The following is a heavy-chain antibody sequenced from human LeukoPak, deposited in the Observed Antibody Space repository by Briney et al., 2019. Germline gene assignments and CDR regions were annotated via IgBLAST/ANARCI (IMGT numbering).Heavy chain of an antibody. D-gene: IGHD3-22*01. CDR2: INHSGST. CDR3: ARGREYYDSSGYYYVHPLDY. V-gene: IGHV4-34*01. J-gene: IGHJ4*02. Sequence: SETLSLTCAVYGGSFSGYYWIWIRQPPGKGLEWIGEINHSGSTNYNPSLKSRVTISVDTSKNQFSLKLSSVTAADTAVYYCARGREYYDSSGYYYVHPLDYWGQGTLVTVSS. CDR1: GGSFSGYY.